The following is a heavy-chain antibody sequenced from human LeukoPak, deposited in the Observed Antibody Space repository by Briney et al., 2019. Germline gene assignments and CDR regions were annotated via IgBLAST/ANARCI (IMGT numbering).Heavy chain of an antibody. CDR2: IYHSGST. CDR3: ARALALVGATTESRITWDY. Sequence: PSETLSLTCTVSGGSISSSSYYWGWIRQPPGKGLEWIGEIYHSGSTNYNPSLKSRVTISVDKSKTQFSLKLSSVTAADTAVYYCARALALVGATTESRITWDYWGQGTLVTVSS. D-gene: IGHD1-26*01. CDR1: GGSISSSSYY. V-gene: IGHV4-39*07. J-gene: IGHJ4*02.